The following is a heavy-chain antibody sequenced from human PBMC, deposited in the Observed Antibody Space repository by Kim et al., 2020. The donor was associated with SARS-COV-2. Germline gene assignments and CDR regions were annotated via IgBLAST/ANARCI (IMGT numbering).Heavy chain of an antibody. CDR3: ATAPALHCSSTRCGYYYGMDV. J-gene: IGHJ6*02. D-gene: IGHD2-2*01. CDR1: GYTLTELS. Sequence: ASVKVSCKVSGYTLTELSMHWVRQAPGKGLEWMGGFDPEDGETIYAQKFQGRVTMTEDTSTDTAYMELSSLRSEDTAVYYCATAPALHCSSTRCGYYYGMDVWGQGTTVTVSS. V-gene: IGHV1-24*01. CDR2: FDPEDGET.